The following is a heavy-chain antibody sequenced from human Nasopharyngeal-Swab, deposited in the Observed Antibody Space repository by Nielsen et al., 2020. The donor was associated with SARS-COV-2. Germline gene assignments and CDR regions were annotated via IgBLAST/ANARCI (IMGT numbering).Heavy chain of an antibody. CDR2: IIPIFGTA. V-gene: IGHV1-69*13. CDR3: ARGYTAMVTGWFDP. Sequence: SVKVSCKASGGTFSSYAISWVRQAPGQGLAWMGGIIPIFGTANYAQKFQGRVTITADESTSTAYMELSSLRSEDTAVYYCARGYTAMVTGWFDPWGQGTLVTVSS. J-gene: IGHJ5*02. CDR1: GGTFSSYA. D-gene: IGHD5-18*01.